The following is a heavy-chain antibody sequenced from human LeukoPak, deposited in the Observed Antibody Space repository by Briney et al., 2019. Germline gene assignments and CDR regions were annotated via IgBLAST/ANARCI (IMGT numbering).Heavy chain of an antibody. CDR1: GYTFTSYD. V-gene: IGHV1-8*03. J-gene: IGHJ5*02. Sequence: GASVKVSCKASGYTFTSYDINWVRQATGQGLEWMGWMNPNSGNTGYAQKFQGRVTITRNTSISTAYMELSSLRSEDTAVYYCARSASAIGIAGGASWFDPWGQGTLVTVSS. CDR2: MNPNSGNT. CDR3: ARSASAIGIAGGASWFDP. D-gene: IGHD6-13*01.